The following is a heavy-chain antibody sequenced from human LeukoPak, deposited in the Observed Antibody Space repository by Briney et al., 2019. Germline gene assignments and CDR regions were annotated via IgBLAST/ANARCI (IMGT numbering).Heavy chain of an antibody. D-gene: IGHD3-22*01. CDR3: AREVYDSSGYYYHLPDY. V-gene: IGHV4-34*01. CDR1: GGSFSGYY. Sequence: SETLSLTCAVYGGSFSGYYWSWIRQPPGKGLEWIGEINHSGSTNYNPSPKSRVTISVDTSKNQFSLKLSSVTAADTAVYYCAREVYDSSGYYYHLPDYWGQGTLVTVSS. CDR2: INHSGST. J-gene: IGHJ4*02.